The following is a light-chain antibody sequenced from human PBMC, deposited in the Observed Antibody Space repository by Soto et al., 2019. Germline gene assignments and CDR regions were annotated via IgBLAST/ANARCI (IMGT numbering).Light chain of an antibody. V-gene: IGLV2-14*03. Sequence: QSVLTQPASVSGTPGQSITLSCTGTSSDGGGYNYVSWYQQHPGKAPKLLIYDVTNRPSGVSNRFSGSKSGNTASLTISGLQAEDEADYYCSSYRSSSPVYVFGPGTKVTVL. CDR3: SSYRSSSPVYV. J-gene: IGLJ1*01. CDR2: DVT. CDR1: SSDGGGYNY.